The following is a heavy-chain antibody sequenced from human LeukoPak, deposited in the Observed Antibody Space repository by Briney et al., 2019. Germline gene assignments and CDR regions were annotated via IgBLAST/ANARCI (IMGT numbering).Heavy chain of an antibody. CDR3: AKARVILGTYFDY. CDR1: GFTFSSYA. V-gene: IGHV3-23*01. J-gene: IGHJ4*02. CDR2: ISGSGGST. Sequence: GGSLRLSCAASGFTFSSYAMSWVRQAPGKGLEWVSAISGSGGSTYYADSVKGRFTISRDNSKDTLYLQMNSLRAEDTAVYYCAKARVILGTYFDYWGQGTLVTVSS. D-gene: IGHD3-3*02.